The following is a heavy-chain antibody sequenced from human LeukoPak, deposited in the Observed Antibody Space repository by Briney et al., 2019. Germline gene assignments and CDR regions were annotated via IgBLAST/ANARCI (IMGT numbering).Heavy chain of an antibody. CDR3: ARDNSVGDSAWWFDP. CDR2: INPSGDNT. D-gene: IGHD5-12*01. Sequence: WASVKVSCKASGYTFTNNFMHWVRQAPGQGLEWMAIINPSGDNTWYAQKFQGRVTMTRDMATSTDYMEVSSLRSEDTAVYYCARDNSVGDSAWWFDPWGQGTLVTVSS. J-gene: IGHJ5*02. CDR1: GYTFTNNF. V-gene: IGHV1-46*01.